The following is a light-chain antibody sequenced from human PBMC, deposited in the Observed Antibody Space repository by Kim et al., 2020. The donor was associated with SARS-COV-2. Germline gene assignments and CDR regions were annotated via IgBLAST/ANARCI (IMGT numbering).Light chain of an antibody. Sequence: GQRVTVTCAGSSSNSESNDVYARRRRPGTAPKVLIYRYNQRPTGVRDRFSGSKCGTSASLAISGLRSEDEADYYCAAWDDSLSGPLFGGGTQLTVL. CDR3: AAWDDSLSGPL. V-gene: IGLV1-47*01. CDR2: RYN. J-gene: IGLJ2*01. CDR1: SSNSESND.